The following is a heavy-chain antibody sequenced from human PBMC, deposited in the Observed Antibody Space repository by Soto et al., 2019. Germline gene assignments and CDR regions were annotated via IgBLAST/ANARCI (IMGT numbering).Heavy chain of an antibody. Sequence: GGSRRLSCAASGFTFSSQAMHWVRQAPGKGLDWVAVISYDGSNKYYADSVKGRFTISRDNSKNTLYLQMNSMRAEDTAAYYCVRDDYWGQGTLVTVSS. CDR3: VRDDY. CDR2: ISYDGSNK. CDR1: GFTFSSQA. V-gene: IGHV3-30-3*01. J-gene: IGHJ4*02.